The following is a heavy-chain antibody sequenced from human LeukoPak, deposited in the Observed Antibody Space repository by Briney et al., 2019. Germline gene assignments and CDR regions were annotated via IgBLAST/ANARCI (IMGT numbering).Heavy chain of an antibody. CDR3: VKTTRATLRHDVFDI. V-gene: IGHV3-9*01. J-gene: IGHJ3*02. D-gene: IGHD2-15*01. CDR2: ISWNSGAI. Sequence: GGSLRLSCAASGFIFDDYAMHWVRQAPGKGLEWVSGISWNSGAIAYADSVKGRFSISRDNAKNSVYLQMNSLRTGDTALYRCVKTTRATLRHDVFDIWGQGTMVTVSS. CDR1: GFIFDDYA.